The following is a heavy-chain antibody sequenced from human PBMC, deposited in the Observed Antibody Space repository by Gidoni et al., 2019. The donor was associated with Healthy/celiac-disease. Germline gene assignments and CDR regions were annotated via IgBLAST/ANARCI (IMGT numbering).Heavy chain of an antibody. CDR2: IFYSGST. V-gene: IGHV4-39*05. J-gene: IGHJ3*02. Sequence: QLQLQASGPGLVKPSEPPSLTCTVSGGPTSSSSYYLGWIRQPPGKGLEWIGSIFYSGSTYYNPSLKNRVTISVDTSKNQFSLKLSSVTAADTAVYYCAGHRITMVRGVNIDAFDIWGQGTMVTVSS. D-gene: IGHD3-10*01. CDR3: AGHRITMVRGVNIDAFDI. CDR1: GGPTSSSSYY.